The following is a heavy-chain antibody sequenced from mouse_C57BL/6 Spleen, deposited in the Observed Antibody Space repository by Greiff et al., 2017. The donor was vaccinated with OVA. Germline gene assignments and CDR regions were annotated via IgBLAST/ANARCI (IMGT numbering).Heavy chain of an antibody. CDR2: ISGGGGNT. J-gene: IGHJ2*01. CDR1: GFTFSSYT. V-gene: IGHV5-9*01. CDR3: ARLSYGNYDY. Sequence: EVQVVESGGGLVKPGGSLKLSCAASGFTFSSYTMSWVRQTPEKRLEWVATISGGGGNTYYPDSVKGRFTISRDNAKNTLYLQMSSLRSEDTALYYCARLSYGNYDYWGQGTTLTVSS. D-gene: IGHD2-1*01.